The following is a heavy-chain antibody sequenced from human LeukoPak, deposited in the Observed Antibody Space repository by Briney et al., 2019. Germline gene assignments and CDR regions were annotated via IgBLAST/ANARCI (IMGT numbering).Heavy chain of an antibody. CDR2: IKQDGSEK. J-gene: IGHJ3*02. CDR1: GFTFSSYR. CDR3: ARSLGYYDSSGFSDAFDI. D-gene: IGHD3-22*01. Sequence: GGSLRLSCAASGFTFSSYRMSWVRQAPGKGLEWVANIKQDGSEKYYVDSVKGRFTISRDNAKNSLYLQMNSLRAEDTAVYYCARSLGYYDSSGFSDAFDIWGQGTMVTVSS. V-gene: IGHV3-7*01.